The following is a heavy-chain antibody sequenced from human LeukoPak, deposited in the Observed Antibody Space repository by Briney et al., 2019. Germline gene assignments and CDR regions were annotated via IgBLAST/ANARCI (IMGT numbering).Heavy chain of an antibody. J-gene: IGHJ3*02. CDR1: SYSISSGYY. CDR2: IYHSGST. Sequence: SETLSLTCTVSSYSISSGYYWGWIRQPPGKGLEWIGSIYHSGSTYYNPSLKSRVTISVDTSKNQFSLKLSSVTAADTAVYYCARGGIFPDAFDIWGQGTMVTVSS. D-gene: IGHD2-15*01. CDR3: ARGGIFPDAFDI. V-gene: IGHV4-38-2*02.